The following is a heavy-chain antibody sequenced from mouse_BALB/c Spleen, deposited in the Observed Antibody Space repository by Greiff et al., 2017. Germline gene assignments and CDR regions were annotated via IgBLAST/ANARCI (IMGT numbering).Heavy chain of an antibody. CDR3: SLYDYGSSPFAY. V-gene: IGHV1S53*02. CDR1: GYTFSDHA. Sequence: QVQLQQSDAELVKPGASVKISCKASGYTFSDHAIHCVKQKPEQGLEWIGYISPGNGDIKYNEKFKGKATLTADKSSSTAYMQLNSLTSEDSAVYFCSLYDYGSSPFAYWGQGTLVTVSA. CDR2: ISPGNGDI. J-gene: IGHJ3*01. D-gene: IGHD1-1*01.